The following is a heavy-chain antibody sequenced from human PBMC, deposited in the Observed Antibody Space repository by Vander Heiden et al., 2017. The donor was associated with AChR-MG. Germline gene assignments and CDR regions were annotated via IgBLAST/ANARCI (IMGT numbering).Heavy chain of an antibody. V-gene: IGHV4-30-4*01. CDR3: AREVGDNWNAPYYYYYMDV. D-gene: IGHD1-20*01. CDR2: IYYSVST. Sequence: QVQLQESGPGLVKPSQTLSLTCTVSGGSISSGDYYWRWIRQPPGKGLEWIGYIYYSVSTYYNPSLKSRVTISVDTSKNQFALKLSSVTAADTAVYYCAREVGDNWNAPYYYYYMDVWGKGTTVTVSS. J-gene: IGHJ6*03. CDR1: GGSISSGDYY.